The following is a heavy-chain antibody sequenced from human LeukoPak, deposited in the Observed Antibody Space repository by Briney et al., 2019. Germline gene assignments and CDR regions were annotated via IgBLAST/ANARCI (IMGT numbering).Heavy chain of an antibody. CDR1: GGSISSGGYY. J-gene: IGHJ4*02. CDR2: IYHSGST. CDR3: ARDRAARGLKGYYFDY. Sequence: SETLSLTCTVSGGSISSGGYYWSWIRQPPGKGLEWIGYIYHSGSTYYNPSLKSRVTISVDRSKNQFSLKLSSVTAADTAVYYCARDRAARGLKGYYFDYWGQGTLVTVSS. V-gene: IGHV4-30-2*01. D-gene: IGHD3-10*01.